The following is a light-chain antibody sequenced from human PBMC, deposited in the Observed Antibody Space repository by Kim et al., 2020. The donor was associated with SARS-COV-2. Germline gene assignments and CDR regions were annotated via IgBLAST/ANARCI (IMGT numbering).Light chain of an antibody. V-gene: IGLV2-14*03. J-gene: IGLJ3*02. Sequence: GQPITISCTGTSSDVGGYNYVSWYQQHPDKAPKLMIYDVSKRPSGVSNRFSGSKSGNTASLTISGLQAEDEADYYCSSYTTSNSWVFGGGTQLTVL. CDR2: DVS. CDR1: SSDVGGYNY. CDR3: SSYTTSNSWV.